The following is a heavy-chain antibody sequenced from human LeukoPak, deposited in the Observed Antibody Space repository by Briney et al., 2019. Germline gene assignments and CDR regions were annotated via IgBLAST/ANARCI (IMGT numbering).Heavy chain of an antibody. V-gene: IGHV3-23*01. Sequence: GGSLRLSCAASGFTLSSYAMSWVRQAPGKGLEWVSGFSGSGGSTYYADSVQGRFTISRDNSKNTLYLQMNSLRAEDTAVYYCAKDRSAVASRSFDYWGQGTLVTVSS. CDR1: GFTLSSYA. CDR3: AKDRSAVASRSFDY. CDR2: FSGSGGST. D-gene: IGHD6-13*01. J-gene: IGHJ4*02.